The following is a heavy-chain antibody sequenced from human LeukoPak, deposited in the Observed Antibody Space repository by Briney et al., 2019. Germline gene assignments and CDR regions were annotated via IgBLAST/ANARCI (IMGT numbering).Heavy chain of an antibody. CDR1: GFTFTDYW. D-gene: IGHD2-2*01. CDR2: IKSDGSAA. CDR3: ARDRASHFDF. J-gene: IGHJ4*02. V-gene: IGHV3-74*01. Sequence: GGSLRLSCAASGFTFTDYWMHWVRHAPGKGLVWVSGIKSDGSAATYAGSVKGRFTISRDNAKNTLYLQMNRLRAEDTAVYYCARDRASHFDFWGQGTVVTVSS.